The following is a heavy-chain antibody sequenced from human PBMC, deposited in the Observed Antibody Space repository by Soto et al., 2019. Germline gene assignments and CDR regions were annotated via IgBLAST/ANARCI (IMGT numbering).Heavy chain of an antibody. D-gene: IGHD3-10*01. CDR3: AKDMGLVTMVRGGVDY. CDR1: GFTFDDYA. CDR2: ISWNSGSI. Sequence: GGSLRLSCAASGFTFDDYAMHWVRQAPGKGLEWVSGISWNSGSIGYADSVKGRFTISRDNAKNSLYLQMNSLRAEDTALYYCAKDMGLVTMVRGGVDYWGQGTLVTVSS. J-gene: IGHJ4*02. V-gene: IGHV3-9*01.